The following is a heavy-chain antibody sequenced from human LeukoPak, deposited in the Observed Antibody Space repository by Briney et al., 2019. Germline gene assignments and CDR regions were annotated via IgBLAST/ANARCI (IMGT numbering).Heavy chain of an antibody. V-gene: IGHV3-9*01. CDR1: GFTFDDNA. D-gene: IGHD5-24*01. Sequence: GRSLRLSCAASGFTFDDNAMHWVRQAPGKGLEWVSGISWNGGSIGYADSVKGRFTISRDNAKNSLYLQMNSLRAEDTALYYCAKDIVRGWLQFGAFDIWGQGTMVTVSS. CDR2: ISWNGGSI. CDR3: AKDIVRGWLQFGAFDI. J-gene: IGHJ3*02.